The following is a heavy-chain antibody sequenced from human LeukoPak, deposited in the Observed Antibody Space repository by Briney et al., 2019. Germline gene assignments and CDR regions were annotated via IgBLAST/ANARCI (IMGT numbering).Heavy chain of an antibody. D-gene: IGHD3-3*01. Sequence: PSETLSLTCTVSGGSISSPDYYWSWIRQPPGMGLEWIGYIYYSGSTYYNPSLKSRLTISVDTSKNQFSLKLTSVTAADTAVYYCARDRHDYDYYGMDVWGQGTTVTVSS. CDR2: IYYSGST. V-gene: IGHV4-30-4*01. CDR1: GGSISSPDYY. CDR3: ARDRHDYDYYGMDV. J-gene: IGHJ6*02.